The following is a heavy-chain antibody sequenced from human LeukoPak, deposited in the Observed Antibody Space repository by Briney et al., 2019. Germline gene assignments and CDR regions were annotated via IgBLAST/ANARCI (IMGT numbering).Heavy chain of an antibody. Sequence: GASVKVSCKASGGTFSSYAISWVRQAPGQGLEWMGGIIPIFGTANYAQKFQGRVTITADKSTSTAYMELSSLRSEDTAVYYCARGWEMATIDNYYYYYHMDVWGKGTTVTVSS. J-gene: IGHJ6*03. V-gene: IGHV1-69*06. CDR3: ARGWEMATIDNYYYYYHMDV. CDR2: IIPIFGTA. CDR1: GGTFSSYA. D-gene: IGHD5-24*01.